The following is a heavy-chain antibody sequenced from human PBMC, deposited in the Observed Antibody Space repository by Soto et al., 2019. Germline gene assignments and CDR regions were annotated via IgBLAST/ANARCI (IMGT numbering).Heavy chain of an antibody. CDR1: GLTLRSYG. Sequence: GGTLRLACAASGLTLRSYGMMWVRQAPGKGLEWVSAISQSAGGNTYYADSVKGRFTISRDDSKNTLYLQMDSLRPEDTAQYYCAGWNYDYWGQGTQVTVSS. J-gene: IGHJ4*01. V-gene: IGHV3-23*01. CDR2: ISQSAGGNT. CDR3: AGWNYDY. D-gene: IGHD1-7*01.